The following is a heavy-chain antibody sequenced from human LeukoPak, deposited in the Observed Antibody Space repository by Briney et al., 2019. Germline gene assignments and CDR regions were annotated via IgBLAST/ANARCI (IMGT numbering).Heavy chain of an antibody. D-gene: IGHD3-3*01. CDR1: GFTFSRRG. Sequence: GRSLRLSCAPSGFTFSRRGMHWVRQAPGKGLEWVAIISNDGSRKYYGHSVEGRFTISRDNSKNTLYLQMGSLRAEDTAVYYCARDRAWNYFDYWGQGALVTVSS. CDR3: ARDRAWNYFDY. J-gene: IGHJ4*02. V-gene: IGHV3-30*03. CDR2: ISNDGSRK.